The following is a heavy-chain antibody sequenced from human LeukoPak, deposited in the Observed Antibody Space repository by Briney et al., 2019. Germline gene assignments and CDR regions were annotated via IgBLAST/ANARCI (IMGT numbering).Heavy chain of an antibody. D-gene: IGHD2-2*01. CDR3: ARVSGYCSSTSCRGIEY. Sequence: PSETLSLTRTVSVGSISGYYWSWIRQPPGKGLGWIGYIYYSGSTNYNPSLKSRVTISVDTSKNQFSLKLSSVTAADTAVYYCARVSGYCSSTSCRGIEYWGQGTLVTVS. J-gene: IGHJ4*02. V-gene: IGHV4-59*01. CDR1: VGSISGYY. CDR2: IYYSGST.